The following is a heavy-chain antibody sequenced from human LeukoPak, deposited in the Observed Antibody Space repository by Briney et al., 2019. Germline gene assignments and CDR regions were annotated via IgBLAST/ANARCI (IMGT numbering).Heavy chain of an antibody. CDR1: GYTFTGYY. Sequence: ASVKVSCKASGYTFTGYYMHWVRQAPGQGLEWMGWINPNSGGTNYAQKFQGRVTMTRDTSISTAYMELSRLRSDDTAVYYCARDQNPHYYYYYMDVWGKGTTVTVSS. CDR3: ARDQNPHYYYYYMDV. V-gene: IGHV1-2*02. J-gene: IGHJ6*03. CDR2: INPNSGGT.